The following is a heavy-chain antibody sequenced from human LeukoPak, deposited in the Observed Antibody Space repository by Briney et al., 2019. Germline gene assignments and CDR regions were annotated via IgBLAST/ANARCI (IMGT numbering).Heavy chain of an antibody. CDR3: ARYWEGDYDILTGYSLYNWFDT. D-gene: IGHD3-9*01. Sequence: SVKVSCKASGGTFSSYAISWVRQAPGQGLEWMGGIIPIFGTANYAQKFQGRVTITADKSTTTAYMELSSLTSDDTAVYYCARYWEGDYDILTGYSLYNWFDTWGQGTLVTVSS. V-gene: IGHV1-69*06. J-gene: IGHJ5*02. CDR1: GGTFSSYA. CDR2: IIPIFGTA.